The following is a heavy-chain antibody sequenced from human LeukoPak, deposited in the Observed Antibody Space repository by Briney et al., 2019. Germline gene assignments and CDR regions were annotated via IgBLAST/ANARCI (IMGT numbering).Heavy chain of an antibody. CDR2: ISGSGGST. D-gene: IGHD2-15*01. CDR1: GFTFSGYA. CDR3: ATSSGGSYTGVDY. Sequence: GGSLRLSCAASGFTFSGYAMSWVRQAPGKGLEWVSAISGSGGSTYYADSVKGRFTISRDNSKNTLYLQMNSLRAEDTAVYYCATSSGGSYTGVDYWGQGTLVTVSS. V-gene: IGHV3-23*01. J-gene: IGHJ4*02.